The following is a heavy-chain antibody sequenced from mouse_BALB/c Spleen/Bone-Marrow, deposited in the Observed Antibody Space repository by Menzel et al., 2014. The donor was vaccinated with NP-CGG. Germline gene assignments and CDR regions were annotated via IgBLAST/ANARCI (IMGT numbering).Heavy chain of an antibody. Sequence: QVQLQQSGAELVKPGASVKLSCKASGYTFTSYYMYWVKRRPGQGLEWIGEINPSNGGTNFNEKFKSKATLTVDKSSGTAYMQLSSLTSEDSAVYYCTRSGTSWLRRSWYFDVWGAGTTVTVSS. CDR1: GYTFTSYY. CDR3: TRSGTSWLRRSWYFDV. D-gene: IGHD2-2*01. J-gene: IGHJ1*01. CDR2: INPSNGGT. V-gene: IGHV1S81*02.